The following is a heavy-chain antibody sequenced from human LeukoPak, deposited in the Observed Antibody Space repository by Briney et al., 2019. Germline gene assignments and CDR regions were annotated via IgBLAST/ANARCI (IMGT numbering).Heavy chain of an antibody. Sequence: PGGSLRLSCAASGFTFSSYSMNWVRQAPGKGLEWVSSISSSSSYIYYADSVKGRFTISRDNAKNSLYLQMNSLRAEDTAVYYCASGTLLNWNYFYYYYYMDVWGKGTTVTVSS. J-gene: IGHJ6*03. CDR3: ASGTLLNWNYFYYYYYMDV. CDR1: GFTFSSYS. CDR2: ISSSSSYI. V-gene: IGHV3-21*01. D-gene: IGHD1-7*01.